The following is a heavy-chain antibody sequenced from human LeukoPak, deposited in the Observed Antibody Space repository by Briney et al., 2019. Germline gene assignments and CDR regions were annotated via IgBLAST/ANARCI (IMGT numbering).Heavy chain of an antibody. V-gene: IGHV4-59*08. CDR1: GGSINNYY. CDR3: ARWNGDWPPAFDP. J-gene: IGHJ5*02. D-gene: IGHD4-17*01. Sequence: SETLSLTCTVSGGSINNYYWNWIRQPPGKGLEWIGYIYYSGSTNYNPSLKSRVTISVDTSKNQFSLKLSSVTAADTAVYYCARWNGDWPPAFDPWGQGTLVTVSS. CDR2: IYYSGST.